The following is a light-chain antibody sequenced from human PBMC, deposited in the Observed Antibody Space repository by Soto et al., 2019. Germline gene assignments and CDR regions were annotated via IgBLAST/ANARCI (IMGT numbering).Light chain of an antibody. CDR2: ESS. J-gene: IGKJ4*01. V-gene: IGKV3-11*01. Sequence: EIVLTQSPATLSLSPGERATLSCRASQSVGTSLAWYQQKSGQAPRLLFYESSNRVTYIPARFSASGSGTDFTLTISGLEPEDFAVYYCQQRGVWPLTFGGGTKVEIK. CDR3: QQRGVWPLT. CDR1: QSVGTS.